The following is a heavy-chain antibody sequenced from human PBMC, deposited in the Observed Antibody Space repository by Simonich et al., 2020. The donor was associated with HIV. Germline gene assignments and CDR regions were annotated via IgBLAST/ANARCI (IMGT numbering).Heavy chain of an antibody. CDR3: ASDDRYGDYVDY. J-gene: IGHJ4*02. V-gene: IGHV1-18*01. CDR1: GDTFTSYG. CDR2: ISADNSNT. D-gene: IGHD3-16*02. Sequence: QVQLLQSGAEVKKPGASVKVSCTASGDTFTSYGISWVRQAPGQGLEWMGWISADNSNTNYVQKLQGRVTMTTDTTTSTAYRELRSRISDDTAVYYCASDDRYGDYVDYWGQGTLVTVSS.